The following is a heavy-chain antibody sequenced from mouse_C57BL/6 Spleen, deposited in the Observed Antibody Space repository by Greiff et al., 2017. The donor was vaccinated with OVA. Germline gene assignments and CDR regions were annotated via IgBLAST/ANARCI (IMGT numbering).Heavy chain of an antibody. V-gene: IGHV5-4*03. CDR1: GFTFSSYA. D-gene: IGHD1-1*01. CDR2: ISDGGSYT. Sequence: DVKLVESGGGLVKPGGSLKLSCAASGFTFSSYAMSWVRQTPEKRLEWVATISDGGSYTYYPDNVKGRFTISRDNAKNNLYLQMSHLKSEDTAMYYCARATVVDYFDYWGQGTTLTVSS. CDR3: ARATVVDYFDY. J-gene: IGHJ2*01.